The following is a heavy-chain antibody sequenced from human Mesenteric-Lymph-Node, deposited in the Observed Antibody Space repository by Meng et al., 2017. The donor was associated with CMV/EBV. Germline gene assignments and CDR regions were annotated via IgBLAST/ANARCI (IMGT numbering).Heavy chain of an antibody. Sequence: SETLSLTCTVSGYSISSGYYWGWIRQSPGKGLEWIGSIYHSGSTYYNPSLKSRVTISVDTAKNQVSLKLSAVTAADTAVYYCARGPKFCTSTSCDYYGLDVWGQGTTVTVSS. J-gene: IGHJ6*02. D-gene: IGHD2-2*01. V-gene: IGHV4-38-2*02. CDR3: ARGPKFCTSTSCDYYGLDV. CDR1: GYSISSGYY. CDR2: IYHSGST.